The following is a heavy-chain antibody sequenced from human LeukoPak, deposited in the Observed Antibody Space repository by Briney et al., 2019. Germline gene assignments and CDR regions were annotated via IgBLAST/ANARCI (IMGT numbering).Heavy chain of an antibody. CDR1: GFTFSSYA. Sequence: GGSLRLSCAASGFTFSSYAMHWVRQAPGRGLEWVAVISYDGSNKYYADSVKGRFTISRDNSKNTLYLQMNSLRAEDTAVYYCARDTGDYWGQGTLVTVSS. V-gene: IGHV3-30-3*01. J-gene: IGHJ4*02. D-gene: IGHD1-14*01. CDR2: ISYDGSNK. CDR3: ARDTGDY.